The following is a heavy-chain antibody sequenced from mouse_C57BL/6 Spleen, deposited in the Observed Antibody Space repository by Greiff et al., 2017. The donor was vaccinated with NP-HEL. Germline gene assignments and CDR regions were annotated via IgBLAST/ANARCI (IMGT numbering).Heavy chain of an antibody. Sequence: EVQVVESGAELVRPGASVKLSCTASGFNIKDDYMHWVKQRPEQGLEWIGWIDPENGDTEYASKFQGKATITADTSSNTAYLQLSSLTSEDTAVYYCTLITTVVATNAYWGQGTLVTVSA. CDR2: IDPENGDT. CDR1: GFNIKDDY. J-gene: IGHJ3*01. D-gene: IGHD1-1*01. V-gene: IGHV14-4*01. CDR3: TLITTVVATNAY.